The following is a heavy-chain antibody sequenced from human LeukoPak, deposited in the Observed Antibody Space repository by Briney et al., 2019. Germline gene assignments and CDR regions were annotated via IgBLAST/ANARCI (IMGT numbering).Heavy chain of an antibody. CDR3: ARVLVGFVDWFDP. J-gene: IGHJ5*02. CDR2: IYSGGST. V-gene: IGHV3-66*01. CDR1: GFTVSSNY. Sequence: GGSLRLSCAASGFTVSSNYMSWVRQAPGKGLEWVSVIYSGGSTYYADSVKGRFTISRDNSKNTLYLQMNSLRAEDTALYYCARVLVGFVDWFDPWGQGTLVTVSS. D-gene: IGHD2-21*01.